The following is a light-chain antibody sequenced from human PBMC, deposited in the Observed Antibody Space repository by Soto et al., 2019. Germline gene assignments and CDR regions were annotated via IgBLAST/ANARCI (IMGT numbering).Light chain of an antibody. CDR3: LQYDGWPLT. Sequence: EIVMTQSPATLSVSPGEGATLSCRASQSVSSNLAWYQQKPDQAPRLLIYGASTRATGIPARFSGSGSGTEFTLTIDSLQSEDFVVYYCLQYDGWPLTFGQGTRLENK. J-gene: IGKJ5*01. CDR2: GAS. CDR1: QSVSSN. V-gene: IGKV3-15*01.